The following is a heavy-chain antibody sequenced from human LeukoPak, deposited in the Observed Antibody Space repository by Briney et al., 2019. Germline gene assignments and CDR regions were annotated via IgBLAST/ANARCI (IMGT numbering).Heavy chain of an antibody. J-gene: IGHJ4*02. Sequence: GGSLRLSCAASGFTFSSYSMNWVRQAPGKGLEWVSSISSSSSYIYYADSVKGRFTISRDNAKNTLYLQMNSLRVEDTAVYYCARGTSVAGSDYWGQGTLVTVSS. CDR3: ARGTSVAGSDY. CDR1: GFTFSSYS. CDR2: ISSSSSYI. D-gene: IGHD6-19*01. V-gene: IGHV3-21*01.